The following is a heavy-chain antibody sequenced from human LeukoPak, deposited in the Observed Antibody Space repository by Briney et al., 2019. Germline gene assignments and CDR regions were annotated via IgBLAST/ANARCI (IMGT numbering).Heavy chain of an antibody. CDR1: GFIFSSYY. Sequence: PGGSLRLSCAASGFIFSSYYMSWVRQAPGKGLEWVANIKEDGTVKYYVDSVKGRFTISRDNTKNIMYLEMNSLRADDTAVYFCARDSTWLLDYWGQGTLITVSS. CDR2: IKEDGTVK. J-gene: IGHJ4*02. CDR3: ARDSTWLLDY. D-gene: IGHD6-19*01. V-gene: IGHV3-7*03.